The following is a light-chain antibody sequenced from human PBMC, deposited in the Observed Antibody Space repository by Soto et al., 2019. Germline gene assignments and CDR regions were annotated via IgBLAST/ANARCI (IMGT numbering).Light chain of an antibody. CDR3: QQYGSSPYT. CDR2: GAS. V-gene: IGKV3-20*01. CDR1: QSVRNNY. Sequence: EIVLTQSPGTLSLSPGERATLSCRASQSVRNNYLAWYQQKPGQAPRLLIYGASGRATGIPDRFSGSGSGTDFTLTISRLEPEDLAVYYCQQYGSSPYTFGQGTKLEI. J-gene: IGKJ2*01.